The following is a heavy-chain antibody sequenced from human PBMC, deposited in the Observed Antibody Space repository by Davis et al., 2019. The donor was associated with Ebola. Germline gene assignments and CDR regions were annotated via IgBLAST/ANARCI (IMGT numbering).Heavy chain of an antibody. V-gene: IGHV3-74*01. CDR1: GFTFRGSW. J-gene: IGHJ6*04. Sequence: PGGSLRLSCAASGFTFRGSWMHWVRQAPGKGVVWVSLINSDGSITTYADSVKGRFTISRDNAKNTLYLQMNSLKAEDTAVYYCTRARNYGMDVWGRGTTVTVSS. CDR3: TRARNYGMDV. CDR2: INSDGSIT.